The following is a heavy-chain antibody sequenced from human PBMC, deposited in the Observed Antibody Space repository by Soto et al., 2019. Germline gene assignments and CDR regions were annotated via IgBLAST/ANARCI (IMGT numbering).Heavy chain of an antibody. CDR1: GFTFSSYA. J-gene: IGHJ3*02. CDR3: AKPPSYSDAFDI. V-gene: IGHV3-23*01. D-gene: IGHD1-26*01. CDR2: ISGSGGST. Sequence: EVQLLESGGGLVQPGGSLRLSCAASGFTFSSYAMSWVRQAPGKGLEWVSGISGSGGSTYYADSVKGRFTISRDNSKNTLYLQMNSLRAEDTAEYYCAKPPSYSDAFDIWGQGTMVTVSS.